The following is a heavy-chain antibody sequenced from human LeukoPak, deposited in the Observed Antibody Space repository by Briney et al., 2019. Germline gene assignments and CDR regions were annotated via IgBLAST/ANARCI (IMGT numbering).Heavy chain of an antibody. J-gene: IGHJ4*02. D-gene: IGHD6-13*01. CDR2: INAGNGNT. V-gene: IGHV1-3*01. CDR3: ARDRGYSSSFDDY. CDR1: GYTFTSYA. Sequence: ASVKVSCKASGYTFTSYAMHWVRQAPGQRLEWMGWINAGNGNTKYPQKFQGRVTITRDTSASTAYMELSSLRSEDTAVYYCARDRGYSSSFDDYWGQGTLVTVSS.